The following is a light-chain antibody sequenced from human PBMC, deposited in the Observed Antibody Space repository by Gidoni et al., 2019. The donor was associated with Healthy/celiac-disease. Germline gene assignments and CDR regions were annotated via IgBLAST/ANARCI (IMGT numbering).Light chain of an antibody. J-gene: IGKJ1*01. Sequence: DSQMTQSPSSLSASVGDRVTITCQASQDISNYLNWYQQKPGKAPKLLIYDESNLETGVPSRCSGSGSGTDFTFTISSLQPEDIATYYCQQYDSIPWTFGQGTKVEIK. V-gene: IGKV1-33*01. CDR2: DES. CDR1: QDISNY. CDR3: QQYDSIPWT.